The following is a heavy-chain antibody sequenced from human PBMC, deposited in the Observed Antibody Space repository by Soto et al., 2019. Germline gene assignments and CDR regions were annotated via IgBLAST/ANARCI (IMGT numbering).Heavy chain of an antibody. J-gene: IGHJ4*02. CDR2: INPNSGGT. D-gene: IGHD6-19*01. CDR3: ARDTAVAATEDFDY. V-gene: IGHV1-2*04. Sequence: ASVKVSCKASGYTFTGYYMHWVRQAPGQGLEWMGWINPNSGGTNYAQRFQGWVTMTRDTSISTAYMELRSLRSDDTAVYYCARDTAVAATEDFDYWGQGTLVTVSS. CDR1: GYTFTGYY.